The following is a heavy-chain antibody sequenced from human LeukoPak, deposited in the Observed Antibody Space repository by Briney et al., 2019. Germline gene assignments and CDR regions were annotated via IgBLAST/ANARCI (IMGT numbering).Heavy chain of an antibody. CDR2: IYYSGST. CDR1: GGSISSYY. V-gene: IGHV4-59*12. D-gene: IGHD6-13*01. Sequence: PSETLSLTCTVSGGSISSYYWSWIRQPPGKGLEWIGYIYYSGSTNYNPSLKSRVTMSVDTSKNQFSLKLSSVTAADTAVYYCARDRSGIAAPWGQGTLVTVSS. CDR3: ARDRSGIAAP. J-gene: IGHJ5*02.